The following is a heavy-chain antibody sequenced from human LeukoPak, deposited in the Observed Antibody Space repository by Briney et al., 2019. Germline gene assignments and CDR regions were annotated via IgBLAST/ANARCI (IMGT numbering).Heavy chain of an antibody. D-gene: IGHD3/OR15-3a*01. CDR1: GFTFSAAW. J-gene: IGHJ4*02. CDR3: TRGQGLYY. Sequence: GGSLRLSCAASGFTFSAAWMSWVRQAPGKGLEWVGFIRRKVYGGTAEYAASVKGRFTISRDDSKSIAYLQMDSLKIEDSAVYYCTRGQGLYYWGQGTLVIVSS. V-gene: IGHV3-49*04. CDR2: IRRKVYGGTA.